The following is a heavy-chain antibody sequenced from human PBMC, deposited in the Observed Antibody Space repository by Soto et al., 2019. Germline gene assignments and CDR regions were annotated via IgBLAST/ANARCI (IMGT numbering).Heavy chain of an antibody. V-gene: IGHV3-7*05. CDR2: IKQDGSEK. Sequence: EVQLVESGGGLVQPGGSLRLSCAASGFTFSSYWMSWVRQAPGKGLEWVANIKQDGSEKYYVDSVKGRFTISRDNAKNSLYLQMNSLRAEDTAVYYCATLIAARLSLYYYYGMDVWGQGTTVTVSS. J-gene: IGHJ6*02. CDR3: ATLIAARLSLYYYYGMDV. CDR1: GFTFSSYW. D-gene: IGHD6-6*01.